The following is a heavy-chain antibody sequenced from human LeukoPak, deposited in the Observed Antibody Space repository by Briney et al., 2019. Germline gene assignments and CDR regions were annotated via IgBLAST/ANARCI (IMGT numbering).Heavy chain of an antibody. V-gene: IGHV3-23*01. D-gene: IGHD1-26*01. J-gene: IGHJ4*02. CDR2: ISGSGDST. Sequence: TGGSLRLSCAASGFTFSNYAMRWVRQAPGKGLEWVSGISGSGDSTYYADSVKGRFTISRDNSKNTLYLQMNSLRSEDTAVYYCARGGGSYGPIDYWGQGTLVTVSS. CDR1: GFTFSNYA. CDR3: ARGGGSYGPIDY.